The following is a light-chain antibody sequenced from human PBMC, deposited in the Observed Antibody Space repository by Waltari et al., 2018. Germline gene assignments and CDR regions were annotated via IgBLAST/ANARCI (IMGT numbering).Light chain of an antibody. CDR2: GAS. J-gene: IGKJ4*01. V-gene: IGKV1-33*01. CDR3: QQYDTPLS. Sequence: DIQMTQSRSSLSASGGDRVTITCQANPDIYNSLNWYQQKPGKAPNLLIYGASTLEPGVPSRFSGSGSGTHFTFTISSLQPDDLATYSCQQYDTPLSFGGGTKVAIK. CDR1: PDIYNS.